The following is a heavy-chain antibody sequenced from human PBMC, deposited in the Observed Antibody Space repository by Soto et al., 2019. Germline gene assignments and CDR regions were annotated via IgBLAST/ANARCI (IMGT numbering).Heavy chain of an antibody. CDR2: IYYSGST. J-gene: IGHJ4*02. CDR1: GGSISSYY. D-gene: IGHD3-10*01. Sequence: QVQLQESGPGLVKPSETLSLTCTVSGGSISSYYWSWIRQPPGKGLEWIGYIYYSGSTNYNPSLKSRVTISVDTSKNQFSLKLSSVTAADTAVYYCARVSYYYGSGSYAYFDYRGQGTLVTVSS. CDR3: ARVSYYYGSGSYAYFDY. V-gene: IGHV4-59*01.